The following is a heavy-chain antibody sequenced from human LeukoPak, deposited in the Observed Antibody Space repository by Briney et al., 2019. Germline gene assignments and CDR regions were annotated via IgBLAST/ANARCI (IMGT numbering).Heavy chain of an antibody. J-gene: IGHJ6*02. V-gene: IGHV3-21*01. CDR1: GFTFSSYS. Sequence: PWGPLRLSCAASGFTFSSYSMNWVRQAPGKGLEWVSSISSSSSYIYYADSVKGRFTISRDNAKNSLYLQMNSLRAEDTAVYYCATWPSIVARRRRRGMDVWGQGTTVTVSS. D-gene: IGHD6-6*01. CDR2: ISSSSSYI. CDR3: ATWPSIVARRRRRGMDV.